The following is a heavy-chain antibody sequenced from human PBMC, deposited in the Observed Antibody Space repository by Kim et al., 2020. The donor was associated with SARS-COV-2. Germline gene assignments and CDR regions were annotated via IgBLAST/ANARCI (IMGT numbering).Heavy chain of an antibody. J-gene: IGHJ4*01. CDR3: ANWGRYCSGGSCYPSYF. CDR1: GFTFSSYG. D-gene: IGHD2-15*01. CDR2: ISYDGSNK. V-gene: IGHV3-30*18. Sequence: GGSLRLSCAASGFTFSSYGMHWVRQAPGKGLEWVAVISYDGSNKYYADSVKGRFTISRDNSKNTLYLQMNSLRAEDTAVYYCANWGRYCSGGSCYPSYF.